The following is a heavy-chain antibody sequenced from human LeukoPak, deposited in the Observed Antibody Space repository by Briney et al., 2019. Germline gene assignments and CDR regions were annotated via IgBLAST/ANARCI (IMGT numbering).Heavy chain of an antibody. Sequence: SETLSLTCTVSGGSISSYYWSWIRQPPGKGLEWIGSIYYSGSTYYNPSLKSRVTISVDTSKNQFSLKLSSVTAADTAVYYCARVAYDFWSGALDYWGQGTLVTVSS. CDR1: GGSISSYY. CDR3: ARVAYDFWSGALDY. J-gene: IGHJ4*02. V-gene: IGHV4-59*12. CDR2: IYYSGST. D-gene: IGHD3-3*01.